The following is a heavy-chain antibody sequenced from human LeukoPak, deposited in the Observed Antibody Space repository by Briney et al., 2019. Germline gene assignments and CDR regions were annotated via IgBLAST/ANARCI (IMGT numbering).Heavy chain of an antibody. Sequence: PGGSLRLSCAASGFTFDDYAMHWVRQAPGKGLEWVSGISWNSGSIGYADSVKGRFTISRDNAKNSLYLQMNSLRAEDMALYYCTTDRTGEAYYDILTGYLPNYWGQGTLVTVSS. V-gene: IGHV3-9*03. CDR1: GFTFDDYA. D-gene: IGHD3-9*01. CDR3: TTDRTGEAYYDILTGYLPNY. CDR2: ISWNSGSI. J-gene: IGHJ4*02.